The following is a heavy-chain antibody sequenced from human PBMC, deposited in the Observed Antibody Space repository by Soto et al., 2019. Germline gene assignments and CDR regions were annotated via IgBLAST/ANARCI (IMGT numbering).Heavy chain of an antibody. J-gene: IGHJ5*02. D-gene: IGHD2-15*01. CDR2: ITPLFGIP. CDR3: ARDTHSAGGWFDT. V-gene: IGHV1-69*17. CDR1: GGTSRSLS. Sequence: QVQLVQSGAEVKKPGSSVKVSCKASGGTSRSLSITWVRQAPGQGLEWMGGITPLFGIPNYQQKIQGRLTITADKSTGTAYLELSSLRSEDTAVYYCARDTHSAGGWFDTWGRGTLVTVSS.